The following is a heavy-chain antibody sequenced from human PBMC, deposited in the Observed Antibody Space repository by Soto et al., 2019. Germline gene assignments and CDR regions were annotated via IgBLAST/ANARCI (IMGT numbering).Heavy chain of an antibody. CDR3: ASSLYCGGDCYSPFDY. D-gene: IGHD2-21*02. V-gene: IGHV3-33*01. CDR2: IWYDGSNK. J-gene: IGHJ4*02. Sequence: QVQLVESGGGVVQPGRSLRLSCAASGFTFSSYGMHWVGQAPGKGLEWVAVIWYDGSNKYYADSVQGRFTISRDNSKNTLYLQMNSLRAEDTAVYYCASSLYCGGDCYSPFDYWGQGTLVTVSS. CDR1: GFTFSSYG.